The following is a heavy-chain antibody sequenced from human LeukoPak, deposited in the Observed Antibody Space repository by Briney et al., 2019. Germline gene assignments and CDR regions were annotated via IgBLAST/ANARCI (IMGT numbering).Heavy chain of an antibody. Sequence: PGGSLRLSCAASGFTFSSYAMSWVRQAPGKGLEWVSAISGSGGSTYYADSVKGRFTISRDKSKNTLYLQMNSLRAEDTAVYYCAKVHDSSGWSFDYWGQGTLVTVSS. CDR1: GFTFSSYA. D-gene: IGHD3-22*01. CDR3: AKVHDSSGWSFDY. V-gene: IGHV3-23*01. CDR2: ISGSGGST. J-gene: IGHJ4*02.